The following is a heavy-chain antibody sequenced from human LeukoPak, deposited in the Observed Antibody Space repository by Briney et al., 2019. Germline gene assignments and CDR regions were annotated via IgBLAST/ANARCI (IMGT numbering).Heavy chain of an antibody. J-gene: IGHJ5*02. Sequence: ASVKVSCKXSGYTFTSYYMHWVRQAPGQGLEWMGIINPSGGSTSYAQKFQGRVTMTRDTSTSTVYMELSSLRSEDTAVYYCARDFGWWELLSWFDPWGQGTLVTISS. CDR3: ARDFGWWELLSWFDP. D-gene: IGHD1-26*01. CDR1: GYTFTSYY. V-gene: IGHV1-46*03. CDR2: INPSGGST.